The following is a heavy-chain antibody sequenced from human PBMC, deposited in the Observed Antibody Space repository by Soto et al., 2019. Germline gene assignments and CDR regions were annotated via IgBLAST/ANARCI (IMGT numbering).Heavy chain of an antibody. CDR2: INAGNGNT. CDR1: GYTFTSYA. CDR3: ARGSEPAYSSWYVNGDY. D-gene: IGHD6-13*01. V-gene: IGHV1-3*01. Sequence: QVQHVQSGAEVKKPGASGKVSCKTSGYTFTSYAIHWVRQAPGQRPEWMGWINAGNGNTKYSQKFQGRVTITRDTSASTAYMEVSGLRFEDTAVYYCARGSEPAYSSWYVNGDYWGQGTLVTVSS. J-gene: IGHJ4*02.